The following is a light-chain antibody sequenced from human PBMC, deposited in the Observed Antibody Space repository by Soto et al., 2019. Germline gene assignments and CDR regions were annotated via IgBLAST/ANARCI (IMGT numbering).Light chain of an antibody. CDR3: CSYADSSTYV. CDR1: SSDVGNYNL. Sequence: QSALTQPASVSGSPGQSITISCTGTSSDVGNYNLVSWYQQHPGKAPKLIIYEDTKRPSGVSNRFSGSKSGNTASLTISGLRAEDEADYYCCSYADSSTYVFGTGTKVTVL. J-gene: IGLJ1*01. CDR2: EDT. V-gene: IGLV2-23*01.